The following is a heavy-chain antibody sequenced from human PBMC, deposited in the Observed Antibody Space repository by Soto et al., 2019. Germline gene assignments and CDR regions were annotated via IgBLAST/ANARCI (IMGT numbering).Heavy chain of an antibody. CDR1: GFTLSNYW. CDR2: INKDGSQK. V-gene: IGHV3-7*03. Sequence: VGSLRLSCAASGFTLSNYWMTWVRQAPGKGLEWVANINKDGSQKNYVDSVKGRFTIARDNGQNSLSLQINSLRVEDTAVYYCVRELGLAYWGQGALVTVSS. D-gene: IGHD7-27*01. CDR3: VRELGLAY. J-gene: IGHJ4*02.